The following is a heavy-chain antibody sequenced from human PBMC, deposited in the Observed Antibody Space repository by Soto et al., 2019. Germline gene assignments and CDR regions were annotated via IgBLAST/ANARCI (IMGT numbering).Heavy chain of an antibody. V-gene: IGHV5-51*01. J-gene: IGHJ4*02. D-gene: IGHD6-19*01. CDR1: GYRFPDYW. CDR2: IYPGDTDT. CDR3: ARSPIRRRKRWAGRECDD. Sequence: GESPKISCQGSGYRFPDYWIGWVRQMPGKGLEWVGIIYPGDTDTRYSPAFEGQVTISADKSISTAYLHWSTLKASDTALYNCARSPIRRRKRWAGRECDDWGQGTRVTVSS.